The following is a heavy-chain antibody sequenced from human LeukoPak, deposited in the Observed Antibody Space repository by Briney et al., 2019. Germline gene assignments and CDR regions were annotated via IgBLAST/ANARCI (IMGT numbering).Heavy chain of an antibody. Sequence: GGSLRLSCAASGFTFSSYEMNWVRQAPGKGLEWVSYISSGSTIYYADSVKGRFTISRDNAKNSLYLQMNSLRAEDTAVYYCARVTAAADRYFDYWGQGTLVTVSS. V-gene: IGHV3-48*03. CDR3: ARVTAAADRYFDY. J-gene: IGHJ4*02. CDR2: ISSGSTI. D-gene: IGHD6-13*01. CDR1: GFTFSSYE.